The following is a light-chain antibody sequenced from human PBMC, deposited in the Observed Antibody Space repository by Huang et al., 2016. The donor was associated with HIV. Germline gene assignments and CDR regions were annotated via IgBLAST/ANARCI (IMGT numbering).Light chain of an antibody. CDR3: QQYGSSPLT. J-gene: IGKJ4*01. CDR2: GSS. Sequence: EIVLTQSPGTLSLSPGERATLSCRASQSVSSSYLAWYQHKPGQAPRRLIYGSSSRATGIPDRFSGSGSGTDFTLIINRLEPEDFAVYYCQQYGSSPLTFGGGTKVEIK. CDR1: QSVSSSY. V-gene: IGKV3-20*01.